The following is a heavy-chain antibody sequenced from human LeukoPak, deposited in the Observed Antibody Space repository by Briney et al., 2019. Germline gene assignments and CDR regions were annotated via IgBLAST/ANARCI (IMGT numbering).Heavy chain of an antibody. D-gene: IGHD5-18*01. CDR1: GFTYTNYA. CDR3: AKGVFGYSYGSFDY. V-gene: IGHV3-23*01. Sequence: GGSLRLSCTASGFTYTNYAMTWVRQAPGKGLEWVSVISASGGSTKHYADSVKGRFTISRDNSKNTLYLLVDSLRVEDTAVYYCAKGVFGYSYGSFDYWSQETLVTVSS. J-gene: IGHJ4*02. CDR2: ISASGGST.